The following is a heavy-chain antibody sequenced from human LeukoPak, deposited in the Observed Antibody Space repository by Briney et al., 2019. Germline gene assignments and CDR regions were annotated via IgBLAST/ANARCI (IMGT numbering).Heavy chain of an antibody. CDR2: IYTSGST. J-gene: IGHJ4*02. CDR1: GGSISSYY. CDR3: AREFGAGNFDY. D-gene: IGHD3-10*01. Sequence: SETLSLTCTVSGGSISSYYWSWIRQPPGKGLEWIGYIYTSGSTNYNPSLKSRVTMSVDTSKNQFSLKLSSVTAADTAVYYCAREFGAGNFDYWGQGTLVTVSS. V-gene: IGHV4-4*08.